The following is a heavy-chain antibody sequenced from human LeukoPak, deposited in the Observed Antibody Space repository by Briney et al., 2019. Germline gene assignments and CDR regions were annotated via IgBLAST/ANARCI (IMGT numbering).Heavy chain of an antibody. Sequence: GGSLRLSCAASGFTFSSYSMNWVRQAPGKGLEWVSSISSSSSYIYYADSVKGRFTISRDNAKNSQYLQMNSLRAEDTAVYYCAREDYDSSGYYLFDYWGQGTLVTVSS. CDR3: AREDYDSSGYYLFDY. J-gene: IGHJ4*02. D-gene: IGHD3-22*01. CDR1: GFTFSSYS. V-gene: IGHV3-21*01. CDR2: ISSSSSYI.